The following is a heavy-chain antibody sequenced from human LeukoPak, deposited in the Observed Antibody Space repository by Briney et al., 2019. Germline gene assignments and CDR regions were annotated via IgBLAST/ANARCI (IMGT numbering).Heavy chain of an antibody. Sequence: SETLSLTCTVSGGSISSYYWSWIRQPPGKGLEWIGYIYYSGSTNYNPSLKSRVTISVDTSKNQFSLELSSVTAADTAVYYCARAVIVAGTLYFDYWGQGTLVTVSS. CDR1: GGSISSYY. V-gene: IGHV4-59*01. D-gene: IGHD6-19*01. CDR2: IYYSGST. J-gene: IGHJ4*02. CDR3: ARAVIVAGTLYFDY.